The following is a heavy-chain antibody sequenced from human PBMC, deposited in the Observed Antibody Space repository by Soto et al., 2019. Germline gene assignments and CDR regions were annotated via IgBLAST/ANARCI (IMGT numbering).Heavy chain of an antibody. CDR3: ARLRVEMATIDYFDY. Sequence: PGESLKISGKGSGYSFTIYCIGWVRQMPGKGLEWMGIIYPGDSDTRYSPSFQGQVTISADKSISTAYLQWSSLRASDTAMYYCARLRVEMATIDYFDYWGQGTLVTVSS. CDR2: IYPGDSDT. V-gene: IGHV5-51*01. D-gene: IGHD5-12*01. CDR1: GYSFTIYC. J-gene: IGHJ4*02.